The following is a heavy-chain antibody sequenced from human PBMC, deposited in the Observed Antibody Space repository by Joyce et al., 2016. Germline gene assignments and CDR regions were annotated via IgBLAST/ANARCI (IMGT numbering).Heavy chain of an antibody. V-gene: IGHV1-69*01. D-gene: IGHD3-10*01. Sequence: QVQLVQSGAEVKKPGSSVNVSCKTSGGAFNSYSISWVRQAPGQGLEWMGDIIPVFGTGDYAPKFQGRVTISADESTSTVYMELSSLRFEDTAVYYCARENMVRGVISWLDPWGQGTLVTVSS. J-gene: IGHJ5*02. CDR2: IIPVFGTG. CDR3: ARENMVRGVISWLDP. CDR1: GGAFNSYS.